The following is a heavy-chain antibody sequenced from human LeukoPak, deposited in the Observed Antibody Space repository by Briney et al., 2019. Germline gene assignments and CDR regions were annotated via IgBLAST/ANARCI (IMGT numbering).Heavy chain of an antibody. Sequence: PGGSLRLSCAASGFTFSSYAMSWVRQAPGKGLEWVSAISGSGGSTYYADSVKGRFTISRDNSKNTLYLQMNSLRAEDTAVYYCAKGNPMGSSGHKNWFDPWGQGTLVTVSS. V-gene: IGHV3-23*01. CDR1: GFTFSSYA. D-gene: IGHD3-22*01. CDR2: ISGSGGST. J-gene: IGHJ5*02. CDR3: AKGNPMGSSGHKNWFDP.